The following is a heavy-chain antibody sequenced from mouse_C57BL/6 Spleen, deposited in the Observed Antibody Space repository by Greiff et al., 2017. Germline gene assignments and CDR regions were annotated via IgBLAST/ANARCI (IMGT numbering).Heavy chain of an antibody. CDR2: IDPANGNT. Sequence: EVMLVESVAELVRPGASVKLSCTASGFNIKNTYMHWVKQRPEQGLEWIGRIDPANGNTKYAPKFQGKATITADTSSNTAYLQLSSLTSEDTAIYYCARYDGYYDYAMDYWGQGTSVTVSS. D-gene: IGHD2-3*01. CDR3: ARYDGYYDYAMDY. J-gene: IGHJ4*01. V-gene: IGHV14-3*01. CDR1: GFNIKNTY.